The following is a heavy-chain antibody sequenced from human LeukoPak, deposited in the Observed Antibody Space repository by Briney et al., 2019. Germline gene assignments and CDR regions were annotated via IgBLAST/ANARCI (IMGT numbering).Heavy chain of an antibody. CDR3: ARLLVGGQYCSGGSCYYYYYGMDV. Sequence: SETLSLTCTVSGGSISSYYWGWIRQPPGKGLEWIGSIYYSGSTYYNPSLKSRVTISVDTSKNQFSLKLSSVTAADTAVYYCARLLVGGQYCSGGSCYYYYYGMDVWGQGTTVTVSS. CDR1: GGSISSYY. D-gene: IGHD2-15*01. J-gene: IGHJ6*02. V-gene: IGHV4-39*01. CDR2: IYYSGST.